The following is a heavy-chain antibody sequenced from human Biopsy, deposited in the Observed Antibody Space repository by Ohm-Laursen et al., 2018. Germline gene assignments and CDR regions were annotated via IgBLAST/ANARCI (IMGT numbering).Heavy chain of an antibody. J-gene: IGHJ6*02. Sequence: GSLRLSCSASGLRFSMYAMSWVRQAPGRGLEWVSAIGGSGGGTYYADSVKGRFTISRDDSKNTVYLQMNSLRAEDRAVYYCARPMSRVVGYGMDVWGQGTTVTVSS. CDR2: IGGSGGGT. D-gene: IGHD2-15*01. CDR3: ARPMSRVVGYGMDV. V-gene: IGHV3-23*01. CDR1: GLRFSMYA.